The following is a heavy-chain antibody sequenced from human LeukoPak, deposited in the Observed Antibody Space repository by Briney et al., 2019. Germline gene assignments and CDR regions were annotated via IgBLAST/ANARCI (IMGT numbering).Heavy chain of an antibody. D-gene: IGHD3-10*01. CDR1: GLTFGSYT. V-gene: IGHV3-23*01. CDR3: AKYRSYYGSGSSPDY. CDR2: ISGSGGST. Sequence: GGSLRLSCAASGLTFGSYTMSWVRQAPGKGLEWVSAISGSGGSTYYADSVKGRFTISRDNSKNTLYLQMNSLRAEDTAVYYCAKYRSYYGSGSSPDYWGQGTLVTVSS. J-gene: IGHJ4*02.